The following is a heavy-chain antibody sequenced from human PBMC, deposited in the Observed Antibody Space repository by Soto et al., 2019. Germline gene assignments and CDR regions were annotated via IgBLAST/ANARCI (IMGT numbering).Heavy chain of an antibody. J-gene: IGHJ6*02. V-gene: IGHV1-18*04. CDR2: ISAYNGNT. Sequence: ASVKVSCKASGYTFTSYYMHWVRQAPGQGLEWMGWISAYNGNTNYAQKLQGRVTMTTDTSTSTAYMELRSLRSDDTAVYYCASSESVAGYYYYYGMDVWGQGTTVTVSS. CDR3: ASSESVAGYYYYYGMDV. D-gene: IGHD6-19*01. CDR1: GYTFTSYY.